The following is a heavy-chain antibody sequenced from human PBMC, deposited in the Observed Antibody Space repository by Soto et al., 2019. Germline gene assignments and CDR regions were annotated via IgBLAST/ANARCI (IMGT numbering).Heavy chain of an antibody. D-gene: IGHD3-9*01. CDR2: ISYHGSDI. Sequence: QVQVVESGGGVVQPGTSLTLSCAASGFIFSRDGMHWVRQAPGKGLEWVAVISYHGSDIYYADSVMGRFTISRDNSKNSVYLQMNSLRPEDTALYYCATPKGADIPFDSWGQGTLVTVSS. CDR1: GFIFSRDG. CDR3: ATPKGADIPFDS. V-gene: IGHV3-30*03. J-gene: IGHJ4*02.